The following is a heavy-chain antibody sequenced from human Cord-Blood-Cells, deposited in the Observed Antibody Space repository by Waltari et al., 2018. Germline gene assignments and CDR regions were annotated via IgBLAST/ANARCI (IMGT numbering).Heavy chain of an antibody. D-gene: IGHD3-10*01. Sequence: EVQLVESGGGLVQPGGSLRLSCAASGFTFSSYEMNWVRQAPGKGLEWVSYISSSGSTIYYADSGKGRFTISRDNAKNSLYLQMNSLRAEDTAVYYCARTMVQGVIGYGMDVWGQGTTVTVSS. CDR2: ISSSGSTI. CDR1: GFTFSSYE. V-gene: IGHV3-48*03. J-gene: IGHJ6*02. CDR3: ARTMVQGVIGYGMDV.